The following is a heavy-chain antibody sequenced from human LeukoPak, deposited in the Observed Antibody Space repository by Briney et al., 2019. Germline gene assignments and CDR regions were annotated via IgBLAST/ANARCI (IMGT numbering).Heavy chain of an antibody. CDR1: GGSFSGYY. V-gene: IGHV4-34*01. D-gene: IGHD6-6*01. Sequence: SETLSLTCAVYGGSFSGYYWSWIRQPPGKGLEWIGSIYYSGSTYYNPSLKSRVTISVDTSKNQFSLKLSSVTAADTAVYYCARPVSYSSSSGAFDIWGQGTMVTVSS. J-gene: IGHJ3*02. CDR2: IYYSGST. CDR3: ARPVSYSSSSGAFDI.